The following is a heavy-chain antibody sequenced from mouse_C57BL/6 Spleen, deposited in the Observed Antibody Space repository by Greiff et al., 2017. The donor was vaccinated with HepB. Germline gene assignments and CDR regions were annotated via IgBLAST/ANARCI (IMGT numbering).Heavy chain of an antibody. V-gene: IGHV1-76*01. D-gene: IGHD1-1*01. CDR2: IYPGSGNT. CDR3: AREDLRFPWFAY. CDR1: GYTFTDYY. Sequence: VKLMESGAELVRPGASVKLSCKASGYTFTDYYINWVKQRPGQGLEWIARIYPGSGNTYYNEKFKGKATLTAEKSSSTAYMQLSSLTSEDSAVYFCAREDLRFPWFAYWGQGTLVTVSA. J-gene: IGHJ3*01.